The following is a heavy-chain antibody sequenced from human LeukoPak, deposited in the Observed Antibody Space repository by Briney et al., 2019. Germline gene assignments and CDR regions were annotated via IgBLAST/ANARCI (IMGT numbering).Heavy chain of an antibody. J-gene: IGHJ4*02. CDR3: ARNSESNWADY. V-gene: IGHV1-2*02. CDR1: GYTFTGYY. CDR2: ISPNSGGT. D-gene: IGHD7-27*01. Sequence: ASVKVSCKASGYTFTGYYMHWVRQAPGQGLEWMGWISPNSGGTNYAQKFQGRVTMTKDTSISSAYMELSRLRSDDTAVYYCARNSESNWADYWGQGTLVTVSS.